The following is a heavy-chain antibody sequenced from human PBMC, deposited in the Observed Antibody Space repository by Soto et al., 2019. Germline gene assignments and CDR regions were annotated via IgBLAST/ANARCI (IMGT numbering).Heavy chain of an antibody. CDR3: TTSLGQLQLVLRYFDY. J-gene: IGHJ4*02. V-gene: IGHV3-15*07. CDR1: WVTCSNAW. Sequence: CGSQRVPCAAAWVTCSNAWRIWIRQTPRKGLEWVGRIKSKTDGGTTDYAAPVKGRFTISRDDSKNTLYLQMNSLKTEDTAVYYCTTSLGQLQLVLRYFDYWGQGTLVTVSS. D-gene: IGHD6-13*01. CDR2: IKSKTDGGTT.